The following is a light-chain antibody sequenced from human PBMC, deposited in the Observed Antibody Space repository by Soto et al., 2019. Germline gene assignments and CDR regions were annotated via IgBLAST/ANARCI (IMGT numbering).Light chain of an antibody. CDR2: AAS. CDR1: QDISNF. CDR3: QVVNTYLGWIT. V-gene: IGKV1-9*01. J-gene: IGKJ3*01. Sequence: IQLTQSPSSLSASVGDRVIITCRASQDISNFLALYQQKPGKAPQLLIYAASTLQTGVPSRFSGSGSGTDFTLTISSLQPEDFATYYCQVVNTYLGWITFGPGTKVDV.